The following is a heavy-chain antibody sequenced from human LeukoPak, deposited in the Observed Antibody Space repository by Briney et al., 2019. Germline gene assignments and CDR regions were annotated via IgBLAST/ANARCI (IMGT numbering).Heavy chain of an antibody. Sequence: PGGSLRLSCAASGFTFSDYGMHWVRQAPGKGLEWVAYISYDGTNKRYPDSVEGRFTISRDNSKNTLYLQMNSLRAEDTAVYYCAKPGSGSYPQYFQHWGQGTLVTVSS. CDR3: AKPGSGSYPQYFQH. CDR1: GFTFSDYG. CDR2: ISYDGTNK. J-gene: IGHJ1*01. D-gene: IGHD3-10*01. V-gene: IGHV3-30*18.